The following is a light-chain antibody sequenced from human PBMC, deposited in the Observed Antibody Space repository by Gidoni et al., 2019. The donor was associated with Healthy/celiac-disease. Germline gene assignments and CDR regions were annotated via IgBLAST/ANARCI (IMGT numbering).Light chain of an antibody. Sequence: QSVLTQPTSASGTPGQRVTISCSGSSSNIGSNYVYWYQQLPGTAPKLLIYRNNQRPSGVPCRFSGSKSGTSASLAISGLRSEDEADYYCAAWDDSLSGPDVVFGGGTKLTVL. CDR2: RNN. J-gene: IGLJ2*01. CDR3: AAWDDSLSGPDVV. V-gene: IGLV1-47*01. CDR1: SSNIGSNY.